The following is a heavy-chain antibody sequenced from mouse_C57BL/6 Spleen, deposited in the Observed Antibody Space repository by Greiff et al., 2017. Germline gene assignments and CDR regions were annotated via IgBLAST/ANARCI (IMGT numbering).Heavy chain of an antibody. CDR3: ARHGELGRGYFDY. CDR1: GFSLTSYG. V-gene: IGHV2-6-1*01. Sequence: QVQLKESGPGLVAPSQSLSITCTVSGFSLTSYGVHWVRQPPGKGLEWLVVIWSDGSTTYNSALKSRLSISKDNSKSQVFLKMNSLQTDDTAMYYCARHGELGRGYFDYWGQGTTLTVSS. CDR2: IWSDGST. D-gene: IGHD4-1*01. J-gene: IGHJ2*01.